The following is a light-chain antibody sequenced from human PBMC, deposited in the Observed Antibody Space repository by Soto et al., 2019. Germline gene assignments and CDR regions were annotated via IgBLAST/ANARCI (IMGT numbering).Light chain of an antibody. CDR1: QDVSNY. CDR2: DAS. V-gene: IGKV1-33*01. CDR3: QQYDNLPLT. J-gene: IGKJ4*01. Sequence: DIQMTQSPSSLSASVGDRVTITCQASQDVSNYLNWYEQKPGKAPKLLIYDASNLETGVPSRFSGSGFGTDFPFTISSLQPEDMATYYCQQYDNLPLTFGGGTKVEIK.